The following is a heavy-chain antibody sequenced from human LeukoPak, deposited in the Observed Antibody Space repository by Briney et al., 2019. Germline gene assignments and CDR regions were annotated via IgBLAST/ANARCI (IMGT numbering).Heavy chain of an antibody. D-gene: IGHD3-10*01. CDR2: IYYSGYT. J-gene: IGHJ4*02. CDR3: AKHYMGSSYNRGLDY. Sequence: PSETLSLTCTVSGGSISSSSYYWGWIRQPPGKGLEWIWSIYYSGYTYYNPSLESRVTISVDTSKNQFSLKLSSVTAADTAIYYCAKHYMGSSYNRGLDYWGQGTLVTVSS. V-gene: IGHV4-39*01. CDR1: GGSISSSSYY.